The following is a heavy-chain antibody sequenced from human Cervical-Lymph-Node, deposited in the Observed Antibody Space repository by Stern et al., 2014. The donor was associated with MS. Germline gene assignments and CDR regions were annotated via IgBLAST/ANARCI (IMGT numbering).Heavy chain of an antibody. J-gene: IGHJ4*02. V-gene: IGHV5-51*03. D-gene: IGHD5-12*01. CDR1: GYLFDDYW. CDR3: ARSPATPSGYDRFDY. CDR2: IFPRDSNT. Sequence: QLVESGAEVKKPGESLKISCEASGYLFDDYWIGWVRQMSGRGLELVAIIFPRDSNTRYSPSVQGQPTISADQSISPAYLQGRSLKASNPAIYYCARSPATPSGYDRFDYWGQGALVTVSS.